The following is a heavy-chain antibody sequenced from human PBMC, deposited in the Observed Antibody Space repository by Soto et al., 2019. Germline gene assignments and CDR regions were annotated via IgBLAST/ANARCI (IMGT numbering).Heavy chain of an antibody. D-gene: IGHD5-12*01. CDR3: ARAYGGYADY. V-gene: IGHV4-59*01. CDR1: GGSLSSYY. J-gene: IGHJ4*02. Sequence: LSLTCTVSGGSLSSYYWTWIRQPPGKGLEWIGNVYYSGNTNYNPSLKSRVTISIDTSKNQFSLRLGSVTAADTAVYYCARAYGGYADYWGQGALVTVSS. CDR2: VYYSGNT.